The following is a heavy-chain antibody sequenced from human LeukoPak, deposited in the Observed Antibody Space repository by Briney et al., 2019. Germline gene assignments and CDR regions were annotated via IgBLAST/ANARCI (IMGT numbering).Heavy chain of an antibody. V-gene: IGHV1-2*02. CDR3: ARVVESYYRRSAFDI. Sequence: GASVKVSCKASGYTFTGYYMHWVRQAPGQGLEWMGWINPNSGGTNYAQKLQGRVTMTTDTSTSTAYMELRSLRSDDTAVYYCARVVESYYRRSAFDIWGQGTMVTVSS. J-gene: IGHJ3*02. CDR2: INPNSGGT. CDR1: GYTFTGYY. D-gene: IGHD3-10*01.